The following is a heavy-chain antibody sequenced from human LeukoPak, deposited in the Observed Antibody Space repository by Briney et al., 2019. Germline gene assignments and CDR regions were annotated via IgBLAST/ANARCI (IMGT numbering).Heavy chain of an antibody. Sequence: GESLKISCKGSGYSFTSYWIGWVRQMPGKGLEWMGIIYPGDSDTRYSPSFQGQVTISADKSISTAYLQWSSLKASDTAMYYCARANKPAASENWFDPWGQGTLVTVSS. V-gene: IGHV5-51*01. CDR1: GYSFTSYW. D-gene: IGHD2-2*01. CDR3: ARANKPAASENWFDP. CDR2: IYPGDSDT. J-gene: IGHJ5*02.